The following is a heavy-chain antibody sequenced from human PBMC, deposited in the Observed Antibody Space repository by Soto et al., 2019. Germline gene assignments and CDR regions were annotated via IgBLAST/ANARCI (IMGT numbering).Heavy chain of an antibody. CDR1: GYAFTTYG. D-gene: IGHD3-10*01. V-gene: IGHV1-18*01. CDR3: ARGRYGEY. CDR2: ISAHNGNT. J-gene: IGHJ4*02. Sequence: QVHLVQSGAEVKKPGASVKVSCKGSGYAFTTYGITWARQAPGQALEWMGWISAHNGNTNYAQKLQGRVTVTGDTCTSTAYMGLRGVGSGDTAVYYCARGRYGEYWGQGAVVTVSS.